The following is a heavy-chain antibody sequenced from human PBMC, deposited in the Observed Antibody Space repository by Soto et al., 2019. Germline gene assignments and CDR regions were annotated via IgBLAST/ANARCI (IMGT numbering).Heavy chain of an antibody. J-gene: IGHJ2*01. CDR2: IYYSGST. V-gene: IGHV4-59*01. Sequence: SETLSLTCTVSGGSISSYYWSWIRQPPGKGLEWIGYIYYSGSTNYNPSLKSRVTISVDTSKNQFSLKLSSVTAADTAVYYCAREGGSYYDSRYFDLWGRGTLVTVSS. D-gene: IGHD1-26*01. CDR1: GGSISSYY. CDR3: AREGGSYYDSRYFDL.